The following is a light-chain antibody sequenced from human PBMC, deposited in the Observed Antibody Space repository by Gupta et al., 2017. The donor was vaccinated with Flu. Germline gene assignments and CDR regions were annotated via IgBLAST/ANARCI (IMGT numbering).Light chain of an antibody. CDR1: TSNIGTKY. CDR2: RNS. CDR3: AAWDDDLLGPV. Sequence: QSVFTQSPSASRTPGQRVTISCSGSTSNIGTKYVSWYQQFPGVAPKLVIHRNSQRPSGVPDRFSGSKSGTSASLAISGLRSEDEADYFCAAWDDDLLGPVFGGGTRLTV. V-gene: IGLV1-47*01. J-gene: IGLJ3*02.